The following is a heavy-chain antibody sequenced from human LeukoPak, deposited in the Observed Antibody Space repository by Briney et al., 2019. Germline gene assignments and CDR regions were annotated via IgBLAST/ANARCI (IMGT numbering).Heavy chain of an antibody. Sequence: PGGSLRLSCAASGFTFSSYEMNWVRQAPGKGLEWVSYISSSGSTIYYADSVKGRFTISRDNSENTLYLHMNSLRAEDTAVFYCAKDMCSATSCSRRAFDIWGQGTMVTVSS. CDR3: AKDMCSATSCSRRAFDI. CDR1: GFTFSSYE. J-gene: IGHJ3*02. CDR2: ISSSGSTI. V-gene: IGHV3-48*03. D-gene: IGHD2-2*01.